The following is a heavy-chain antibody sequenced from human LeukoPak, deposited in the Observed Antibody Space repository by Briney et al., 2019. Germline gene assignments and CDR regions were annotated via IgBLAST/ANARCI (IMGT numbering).Heavy chain of an antibody. Sequence: GESLKISCKGSGYSFTSYWIGWVRQMPGKGLELMGIIYPGDSDTRYSPSFQGQVTISAEKSISTAYLQWSSLKASDTAMYYCARSITIFGVVHDYWGQGTLVTVSS. J-gene: IGHJ4*02. CDR1: GYSFTSYW. V-gene: IGHV5-51*01. CDR2: IYPGDSDT. CDR3: ARSITIFGVVHDY. D-gene: IGHD3-3*01.